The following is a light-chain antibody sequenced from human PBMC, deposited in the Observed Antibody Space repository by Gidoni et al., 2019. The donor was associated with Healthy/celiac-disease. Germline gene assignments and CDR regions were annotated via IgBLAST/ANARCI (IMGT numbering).Light chain of an antibody. CDR2: AVS. CDR3: SSYTSSSTL. J-gene: IGLJ2*01. V-gene: IGLV2-14*03. Sequence: QSALTQPASVSGSPGQSITISCTGTSSDVGGYNYVSWYQQHPGKAPKLMIYAVSNRPSGVSNRFSGSQSGNTASLTISGLQAEDEADYYCSSYTSSSTLFGGGTKLTVL. CDR1: SSDVGGYNY.